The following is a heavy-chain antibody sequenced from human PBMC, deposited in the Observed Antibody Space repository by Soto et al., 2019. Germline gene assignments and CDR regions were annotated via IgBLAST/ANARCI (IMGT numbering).Heavy chain of an antibody. CDR3: ARGGRGATIAYFDY. Sequence: PSETLSLTCAVYGGSFSGYYWSWIRQPPGKGLEWIGEINHSGSTNYNPSLKSRVTISVDTSKNQFSLKLSSVTAADTAVYYCARGGRGATIAYFDYWGQGTLVTVSS. V-gene: IGHV4-34*01. J-gene: IGHJ4*02. CDR1: GGSFSGYY. CDR2: INHSGST. D-gene: IGHD1-26*01.